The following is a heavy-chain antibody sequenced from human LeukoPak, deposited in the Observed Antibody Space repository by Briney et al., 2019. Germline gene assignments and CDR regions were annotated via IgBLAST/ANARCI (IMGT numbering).Heavy chain of an antibody. V-gene: IGHV3-30*02. J-gene: IGHJ1*01. CDR1: GFTFSTYG. D-gene: IGHD2-21*01. Sequence: PGGSLRLSCAASGFTFSTYGMHWVRQAPGKGLEWVAFIRYDGSKKYYPDSVKGRFTISRDSSKSTLYLQMNSLRVEDTAVYYCAKDYGAYCGGDCQPWYFHHWGQGTLVTVSS. CDR2: IRYDGSKK. CDR3: AKDYGAYCGGDCQPWYFHH.